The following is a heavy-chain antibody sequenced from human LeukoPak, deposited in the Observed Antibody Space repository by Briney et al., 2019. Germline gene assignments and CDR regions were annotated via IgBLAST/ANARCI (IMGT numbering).Heavy chain of an antibody. CDR3: ARPPPSSGWPNPYYYYYYYMDV. J-gene: IGHJ6*03. Sequence: KSGGSLRLSCAASGFTFSNYSMDWVRQAPGKGLEWVSSISSSSSYIYYADSVKGRFTISRDNAKNSLYLQMNSLRAEDTAVYYCARPPPSSGWPNPYYYYYYYMDVWGKGTTVTVSS. CDR2: ISSSSSYI. D-gene: IGHD6-19*01. V-gene: IGHV3-21*01. CDR1: GFTFSNYS.